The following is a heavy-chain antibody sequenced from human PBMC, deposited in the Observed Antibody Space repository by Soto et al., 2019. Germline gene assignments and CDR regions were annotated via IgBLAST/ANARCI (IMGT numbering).Heavy chain of an antibody. CDR2: IRGNGGET. V-gene: IGHV3-23*01. Sequence: EVQVLESGGGLVQPGGSLRLSCVASGFTFSNYAMTWVRQAPGKGMEWVSAIRGNGGETFYADSVKGRFTISRDNSKNTLYLQMNSLRAEDTAVYHCAKGDQERQWVFLHNWGQGTRVTVSS. D-gene: IGHD2-21*01. CDR1: GFTFSNYA. CDR3: AKGDQERQWVFLHN. J-gene: IGHJ4*02.